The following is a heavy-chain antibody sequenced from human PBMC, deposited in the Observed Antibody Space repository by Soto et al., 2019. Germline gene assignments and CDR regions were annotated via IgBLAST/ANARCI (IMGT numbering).Heavy chain of an antibody. CDR3: SRDPHSTGWGSHASYGMDV. V-gene: IGHV1-69*01. Sequence: QMRLVQSGAEVKKPGSSVKVSCKASGDTFSNFAFSWVRRAPGQGLEWMGGINPMCIEPDYAQKFRDRITIVADESTSTVYLELRSLRSDDTGVYFCSRDPHSTGWGSHASYGMDVWGQGTTVTVTS. CDR2: INPMCIEP. D-gene: IGHD6-19*01. CDR1: GDTFSNFA. J-gene: IGHJ6*02.